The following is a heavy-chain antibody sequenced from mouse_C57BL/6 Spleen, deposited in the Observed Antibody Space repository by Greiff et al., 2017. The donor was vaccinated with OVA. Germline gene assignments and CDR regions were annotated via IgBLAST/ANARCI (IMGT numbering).Heavy chain of an antibody. J-gene: IGHJ3*01. D-gene: IGHD1-1*01. CDR1: GYTFTDYY. Sequence: EVQLQQSGPVLVKPGASVKMSCKASGYTFTDYYMNWVKQSHGKSLEWIGVINPYNGGTSYNQKFKGKATLTVDKSSSTAYMGLNSLTSEDSAVYYCAREYYDGLAYWGQGTLVTVSA. CDR2: INPYNGGT. CDR3: AREYYDGLAY. V-gene: IGHV1-19*01.